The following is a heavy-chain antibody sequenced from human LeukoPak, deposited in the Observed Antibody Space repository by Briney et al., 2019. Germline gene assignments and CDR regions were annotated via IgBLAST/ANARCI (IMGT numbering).Heavy chain of an antibody. D-gene: IGHD6-13*01. CDR2: ISSSSSTI. Sequence: PGGSLRLSCAASGFTFSSYSMNWVRQAPGKGLEWVSYISSSSSTIYYADSVKGRFTISRDNAKNSLYLQMNSLRAEDTAVYYCARDFRGGVVGWIEDLYYSSSWYHYYYYYMDVWGKGTTVTVSS. V-gene: IGHV3-48*01. J-gene: IGHJ6*03. CDR3: ARDFRGGVVGWIEDLYYSSSWYHYYYYYMDV. CDR1: GFTFSSYS.